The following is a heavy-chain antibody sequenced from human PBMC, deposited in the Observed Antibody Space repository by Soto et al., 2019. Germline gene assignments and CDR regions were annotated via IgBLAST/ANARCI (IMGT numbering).Heavy chain of an antibody. Sequence: GGSLRLSCRTSGFRFSSYGMHWVRQAPGKGPEWVAFISGDGSNTEYVDSVRGRFTVSRDNSRNTLFLQMDSLRPDDTAVYYCARDGKGAAYTFGPYYFDSWGQGALVTVSS. J-gene: IGHJ4*02. D-gene: IGHD1-1*01. V-gene: IGHV3-30*03. CDR2: ISGDGSNT. CDR3: ARDGKGAAYTFGPYYFDS. CDR1: GFRFSSYG.